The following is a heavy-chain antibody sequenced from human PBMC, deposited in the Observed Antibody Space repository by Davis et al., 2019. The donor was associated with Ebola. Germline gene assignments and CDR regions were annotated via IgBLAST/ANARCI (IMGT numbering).Heavy chain of an antibody. D-gene: IGHD2-2*01. V-gene: IGHV1-46*01. CDR1: GYTFTTYY. Sequence: ASVKVSCKASGYTFTTYYIHWVRQAPGQGLEWMGILNPLGSKSGYAQKFQGRVTMTRDTSISTAYMELSRLRSDDTAVYYCARDPVPGPIVVVPVVWGQGTTVTVSS. CDR3: ARDPVPGPIVVVPVV. CDR2: LNPLGSKS. J-gene: IGHJ6*02.